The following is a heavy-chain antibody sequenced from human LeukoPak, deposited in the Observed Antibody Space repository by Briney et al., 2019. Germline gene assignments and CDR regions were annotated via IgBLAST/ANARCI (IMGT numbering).Heavy chain of an antibody. CDR3: ARGLHDRSWYGAH. D-gene: IGHD6-13*01. V-gene: IGHV3-30*04. Sequence: GGSLRLSCAASGFTFSDCTMQWVRQAPGKGLEWVALLPPDGSYQYYADSLKGRFTISRDNFKNALYLQMNSLRLEDTAVYYCARGLHDRSWYGAHWGQGALLSVSS. CDR1: GFTFSDCT. J-gene: IGHJ4*02. CDR2: LPPDGSYQ.